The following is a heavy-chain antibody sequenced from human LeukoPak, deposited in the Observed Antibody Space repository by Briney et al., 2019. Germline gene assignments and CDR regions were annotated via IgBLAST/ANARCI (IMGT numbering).Heavy chain of an antibody. D-gene: IGHD6-13*01. J-gene: IGHJ4*02. V-gene: IGHV3-30*18. Sequence: GRSLRLSCAASGFTFSSYGMHWVRQAPGKGLEWVAVISYDGSNKYYADSVKGRFTISRDNSKNTLYLQMNSLRAEDTAVYYCAKDRASGIAAAGTDYWGQGTLVTVSS. CDR3: AKDRASGIAAAGTDY. CDR2: ISYDGSNK. CDR1: GFTFSSYG.